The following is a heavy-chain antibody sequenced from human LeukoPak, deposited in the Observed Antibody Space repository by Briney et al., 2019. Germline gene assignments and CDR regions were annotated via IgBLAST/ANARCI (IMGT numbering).Heavy chain of an antibody. D-gene: IGHD6-13*01. V-gene: IGHV3-9*01. CDR1: GFTFDDYA. Sequence: LRLSCAASGFTFDDYAMHWVRQAPGKGLEWVSGISWNSGSIGYADSVKGRFTISRDNAKNSLYLQMNSLRAEDTALYYCAKSISLAPAGTIFDYWGQGTLVTVSS. CDR3: AKSISLAPAGTIFDY. J-gene: IGHJ4*02. CDR2: ISWNSGSI.